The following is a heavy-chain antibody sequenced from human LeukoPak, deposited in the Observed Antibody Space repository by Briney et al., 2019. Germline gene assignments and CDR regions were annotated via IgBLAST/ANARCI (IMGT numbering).Heavy chain of an antibody. CDR2: ISSSSSYI. CDR1: GITFSSYS. D-gene: IGHD1-14*01. CDR3: ARNLGTLATGGVALDI. J-gene: IGHJ3*02. V-gene: IGHV3-21*01. Sequence: GGSLRLSCAASGITFSSYSINWVRQAPGKGLEWVSSISSSSSYIYYADSVKGRFTISRDNAKNSLYLQMNSLRAEDTAVYYCARNLGTLATGGVALDIWGQGTMVTVAS.